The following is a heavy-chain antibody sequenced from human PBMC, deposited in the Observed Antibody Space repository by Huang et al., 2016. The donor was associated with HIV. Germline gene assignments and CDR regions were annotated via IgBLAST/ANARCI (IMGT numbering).Heavy chain of an antibody. CDR3: ALKGDSSGWEYFRH. J-gene: IGHJ1*01. CDR2: ITYDGSKK. Sequence: QVQLVESGGGVVQPGRSLRISCAASGFIFSNYGMHWVRQGPGNVLECVARITYDGSKKDYTDSGKGRFSISRDNSKNTLYLQMNSLRAEDTAVYYCALKGDSSGWEYFRHWGQGTLVTVSS. V-gene: IGHV3-30*03. D-gene: IGHD6-19*01. CDR1: GFIFSNYG.